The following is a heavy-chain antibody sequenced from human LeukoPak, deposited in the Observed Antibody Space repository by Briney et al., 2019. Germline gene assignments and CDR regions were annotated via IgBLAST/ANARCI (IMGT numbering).Heavy chain of an antibody. V-gene: IGHV3-30-3*01. CDR2: ISYDGSNK. Sequence: PGGSLRLSCAASGFTFSSYAMHWVRQAPGKGLEWVAVISYDGSNKYYADSVKGRFTISRDNSKNTLYLQMNSLRAEDTAVYYCARERNMKVDYWGQGTLVTVSS. J-gene: IGHJ4*02. CDR1: GFTFSSYA. CDR3: ARERNMKVDY.